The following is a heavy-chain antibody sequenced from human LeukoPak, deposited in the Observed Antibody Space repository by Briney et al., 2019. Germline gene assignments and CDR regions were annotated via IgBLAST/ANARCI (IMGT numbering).Heavy chain of an antibody. Sequence: GGSLRLSCAASGFTFSNYGMHWVRQAPGKGLEWVAFIRYDGRNKYHADSVKGRFTISRDNSKNTLYLQMNSLRAEDTAVYYCAKEQIPEWGQGTLVTVSS. J-gene: IGHJ4*02. V-gene: IGHV3-30*02. CDR3: AKEQIPE. D-gene: IGHD1-14*01. CDR1: GFTFSNYG. CDR2: IRYDGRNK.